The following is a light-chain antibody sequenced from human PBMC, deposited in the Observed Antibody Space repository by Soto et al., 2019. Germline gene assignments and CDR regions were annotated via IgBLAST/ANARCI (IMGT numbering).Light chain of an antibody. J-gene: IGKJ2*01. CDR1: QGISTY. CDR3: QQSYRTPYT. CDR2: AAS. Sequence: DIQMTQSPSSLSASVGDRVTITCRASQGISTYLIWYQQRQGKAPKLLIYAASNLVSGVPSRFSGSGSGTEFTLTISSLHPEDFATYYCQQSYRTPYTFGQGTKLETK. V-gene: IGKV1-39*01.